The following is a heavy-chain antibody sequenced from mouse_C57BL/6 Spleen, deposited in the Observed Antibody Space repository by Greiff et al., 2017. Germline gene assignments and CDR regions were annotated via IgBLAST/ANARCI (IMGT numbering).Heavy chain of an antibody. J-gene: IGHJ2*01. CDR2: IYPGDGDT. CDR3: ARGDSSGFDD. Sequence: QVQLQQSGPELVKPGASVKISCKASGYAFSSSWMNWVKQRPGKGLEWIGRIYPGDGDTNYNGKFKGKATLTADKSSSTAYMQLSSLTSEDSAVYFCARGDSSGFDDWGKGTTLTVSS. V-gene: IGHV1-82*01. D-gene: IGHD3-2*02. CDR1: GYAFSSSW.